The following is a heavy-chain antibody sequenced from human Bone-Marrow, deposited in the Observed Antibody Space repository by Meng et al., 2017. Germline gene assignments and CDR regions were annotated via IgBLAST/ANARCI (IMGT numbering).Heavy chain of an antibody. CDR3: AIGYSHSWYPLAPIDY. V-gene: IGHV4-4*02. CDR2: IYHSMST. CDR1: GGSIRSIIC. J-gene: IGHJ4*02. D-gene: IGHD6-13*01. Sequence: EESGPGLVKPAGPLFLNCSGSGGSIRSIICGCWVRQPQGQGLEWIGEIYHSMSTNYNPSLKSRVTISVDKSKIQFSQKLSYVTAADTAVYYCAIGYSHSWYPLAPIDYWGQGTLVTVSS.